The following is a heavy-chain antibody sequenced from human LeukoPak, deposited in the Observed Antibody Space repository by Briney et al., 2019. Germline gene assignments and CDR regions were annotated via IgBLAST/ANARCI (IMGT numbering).Heavy chain of an antibody. V-gene: IGHV4-59*01. CDR3: ARGKITASGIDYYGLDV. CDR2: ISNSGST. D-gene: IGHD6-6*01. Sequence: SETLSLTCTVSDGSISSSYWSWIRQSPGKGLEWIGYISNSGSTNYIPSLKSRVTMSVDTSKNQFSLNMRSVTAADTALYYCARGKITASGIDYYGLDVWGQGTTVTVSS. J-gene: IGHJ6*02. CDR1: DGSISSSY.